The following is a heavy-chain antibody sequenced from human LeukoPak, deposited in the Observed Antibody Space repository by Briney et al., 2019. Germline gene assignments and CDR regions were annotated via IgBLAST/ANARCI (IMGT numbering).Heavy chain of an antibody. V-gene: IGHV1-69*02. CDR2: IIPIIGIA. Sequence: SVKVSCKASGGTFSSYTISWVRQAPGQGLEWMGRIIPIIGIANYAQKFQGRVTITADKSTSTAYMELSSLRSEDTAVYYCASFHGSGSYYLPVGYYYMDVWGKGTTVTVSS. J-gene: IGHJ6*03. CDR1: GGTFSSYT. CDR3: ASFHGSGSYYLPVGYYYMDV. D-gene: IGHD3-10*01.